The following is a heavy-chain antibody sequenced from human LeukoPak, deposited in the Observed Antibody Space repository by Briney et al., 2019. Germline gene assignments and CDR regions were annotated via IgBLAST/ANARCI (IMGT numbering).Heavy chain of an antibody. V-gene: IGHV4-4*08. Sequence: SETLSLTCTVSGGSISTYYWNWIRQPPGKGLEWIGYIYYSGTTNYNPSLKSRVTISVDTSKNQFSLNLSSVTAADTAVYYCARDYLGAGTVGATSGYWGQGTLVTVSS. CDR3: ARDYLGAGTVGATSGY. D-gene: IGHD1-26*01. J-gene: IGHJ4*02. CDR2: IYYSGTT. CDR1: GGSISTYY.